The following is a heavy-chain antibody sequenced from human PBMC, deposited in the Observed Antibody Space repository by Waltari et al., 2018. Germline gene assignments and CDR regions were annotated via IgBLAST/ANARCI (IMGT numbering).Heavy chain of an antibody. V-gene: IGHV4-31*01. CDR1: GGSISSGGYY. D-gene: IGHD3-22*01. Sequence: QVQLQESGPGLVKPSQTLSLTCTVSGGSISSGGYYWSWIRQHPGKGLEWIGYIYYSGSTYYNPSLKSLVTISVDTSKNQFSLKLSSVTAADTAVYYCARDSPYDSSGFGAFDIWGQGTMVTVSS. CDR2: IYYSGST. J-gene: IGHJ3*02. CDR3: ARDSPYDSSGFGAFDI.